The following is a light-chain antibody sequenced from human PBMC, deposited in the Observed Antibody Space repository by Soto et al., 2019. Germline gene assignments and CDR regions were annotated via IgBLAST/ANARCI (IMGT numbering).Light chain of an antibody. J-gene: IGKJ4*01. CDR3: QQYNIWPLT. CDR2: GAS. V-gene: IGKV3-15*01. CDR1: QSVSRD. Sequence: EIVMTQSPATLSVSPGERVTLSCRASQSVSRDLAWYQQKPGQGPRLLIYGASTRATGVPVRFSGSGSGTEFTLSISGLQSEDFAVYYCQQYNIWPLTFGGGTKVEIK.